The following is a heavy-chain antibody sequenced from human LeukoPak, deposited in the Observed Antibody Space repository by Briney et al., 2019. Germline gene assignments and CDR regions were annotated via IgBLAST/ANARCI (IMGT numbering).Heavy chain of an antibody. J-gene: IGHJ4*02. CDR1: GFTFSSYG. Sequence: GGSLRLSCAASGFTFSSYGMHWVRQAPGKGLEWVAVISYDGSNKYYADSVKGRFTISRDNSKNTLYLQMNSLRAEDTAVYYCAKVSIYGYNPGALDYWGQGTLVTVSS. CDR2: ISYDGSNK. V-gene: IGHV3-30*18. D-gene: IGHD5-24*01. CDR3: AKVSIYGYNPGALDY.